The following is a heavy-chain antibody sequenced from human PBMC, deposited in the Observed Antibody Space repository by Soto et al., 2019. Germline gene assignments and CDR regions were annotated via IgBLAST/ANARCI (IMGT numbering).Heavy chain of an antibody. CDR2: IYHSGST. CDR3: ARVEAAGTFGNWFDP. Sequence: SETLSLTCAVSGGSISSSNWWSWVRQPPGKGLEWIGEIYHSGSTNYNPSLKSRVTISVDKSKNRFSLKLSSVTAADTAVYYCARVEAAGTFGNWFDPWGQGTLVTVSS. CDR1: GGSISSSNW. V-gene: IGHV4-4*02. J-gene: IGHJ5*02. D-gene: IGHD6-13*01.